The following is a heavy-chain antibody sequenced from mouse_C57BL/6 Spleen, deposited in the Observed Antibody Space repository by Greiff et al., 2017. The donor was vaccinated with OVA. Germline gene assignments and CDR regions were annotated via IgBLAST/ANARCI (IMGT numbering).Heavy chain of an antibody. CDR2: IDPANGNT. CDR1: GFNIKNTY. Sequence: EVQLQQSVAELVRPGASVKLSCTASGFNIKNTYMHWVKQRPEQGLEWIGSIDPANGNTKYAPKFQGKATLTADTSSNTAYLQLSSLTSEDTANYSGAKQGMGVGFDYWGQGTTLTVSS. V-gene: IGHV14-3*01. CDR3: AKQGMGVGFDY. J-gene: IGHJ2*01. D-gene: IGHD1-3*01.